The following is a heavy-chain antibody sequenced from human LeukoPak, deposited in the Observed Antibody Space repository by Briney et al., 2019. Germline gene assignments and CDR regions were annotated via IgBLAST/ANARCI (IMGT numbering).Heavy chain of an antibody. CDR3: ARGGYSGYDFLFDY. V-gene: IGHV4-59*01. CDR2: IYYSGST. J-gene: IGHJ4*02. Sequence: SETLSLTCTVSSGSISSYYWSWIRQPPGKGLEWIGYIYYSGSTNYNPSLKSRVTISVDTSKNQFSLKLSSVTAADTAVYYCARGGYSGYDFLFDYWGQGTLVTVSS. CDR1: SGSISSYY. D-gene: IGHD5-12*01.